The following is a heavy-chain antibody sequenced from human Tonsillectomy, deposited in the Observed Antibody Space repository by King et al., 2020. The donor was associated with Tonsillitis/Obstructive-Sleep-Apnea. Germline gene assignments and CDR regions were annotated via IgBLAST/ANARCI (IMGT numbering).Heavy chain of an antibody. V-gene: IGHV4-39*01. D-gene: IGHD6-13*01. CDR2: IYYSGST. Sequence: LQLQESGPGLVKPSETLSLTCIVSGGSISSSSYYWGWICQPPGKGLEWIGSIYYSGSTYYNPSLKSRVTISVDTSKNQFSLKLSSVTATDTAVYYCARHQVYSSSWYVDYWGQGTLVTVSS. J-gene: IGHJ4*02. CDR3: ARHQVYSSSWYVDY. CDR1: GGSISSSSYY.